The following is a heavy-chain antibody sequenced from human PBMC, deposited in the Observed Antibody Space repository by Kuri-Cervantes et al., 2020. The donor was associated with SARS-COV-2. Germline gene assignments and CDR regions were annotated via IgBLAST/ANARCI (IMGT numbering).Heavy chain of an antibody. J-gene: IGHJ4*02. V-gene: IGHV3-30*03. CDR2: ISYDGSNK. CDR1: GFTFDDYA. Sequence: GGSLRLSCAASGFTFDDYAMHWVRQAPGKGLEWVAVISYDGSNKYYADSVKGRFTISRDNSKNTLYLQMNSLRAEDTAVYYCARENPTVFDYWGQGTLVTVSS. CDR3: ARENPTVFDY.